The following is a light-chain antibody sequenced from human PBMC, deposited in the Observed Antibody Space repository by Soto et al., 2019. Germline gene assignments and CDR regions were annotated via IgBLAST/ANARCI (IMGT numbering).Light chain of an antibody. CDR3: LLYSGGYV. CDR2: DTY. Sequence: QAVVTQAPSLTVSPGGTVTLTCGSSTGAVATGHYAYWFHQKPGQAPRPLIYDTYNRFSWTPARFSGSLLGGKAALTLSGAQPEDEADYYCLLYSGGYVFGPGTKLTVL. J-gene: IGLJ1*01. CDR1: TGAVATGHY. V-gene: IGLV7-46*01.